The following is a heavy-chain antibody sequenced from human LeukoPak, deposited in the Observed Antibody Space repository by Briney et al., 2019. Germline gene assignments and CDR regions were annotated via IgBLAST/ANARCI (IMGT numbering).Heavy chain of an antibody. CDR3: ARDPEQQLLRGIYYYYGMDV. CDR2: INPSGGST. V-gene: IGHV1-46*01. CDR1: GYTFTSYY. D-gene: IGHD6-13*01. Sequence: ASVKVSCKASGYTFTSYYMHWARQAPGQGLEWMGIINPSGGSTSYAQKFQGRVTMTRDTSTSTVYMELSSLRSEDTAVYYCARDPEQQLLRGIYYYYGMDVWGQGTTVTVSS. J-gene: IGHJ6*02.